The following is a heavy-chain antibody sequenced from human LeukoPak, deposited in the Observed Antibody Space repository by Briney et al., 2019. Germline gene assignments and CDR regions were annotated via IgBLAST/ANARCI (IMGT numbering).Heavy chain of an antibody. CDR1: GYTFTSYG. Sequence: ASVKVSCKASGYTFTSYGINWVRQAPGQGLEWMGWIAANNGNAIYAQKLQGRVTMTTDTSTSTAYMELRGLRSDDTAVYYCARDNDHGTFQAENYWGPGTLVTVSS. CDR2: IAANNGNA. CDR3: ARDNDHGTFQAENY. D-gene: IGHD1-1*01. V-gene: IGHV1-18*01. J-gene: IGHJ4*02.